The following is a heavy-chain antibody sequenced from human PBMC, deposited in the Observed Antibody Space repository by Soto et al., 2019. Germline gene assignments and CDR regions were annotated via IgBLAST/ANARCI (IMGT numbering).Heavy chain of an antibody. CDR2: IYSGGTT. CDR1: GLTVNNNY. Sequence: EVQLVESGGGLVQPGGSLRLSCAASGLTVNNNYMNWVRQAPGKGLEWVSVIYSGGTTYYADSVKGRFTISRDNSKNTXXLQMHSLRAEDTAVYYCARDLRGRKNGLTTYYFDYWGQGTLVTVSS. CDR3: ARDLRGRKNGLTTYYFDY. J-gene: IGHJ4*02. D-gene: IGHD3-9*01. V-gene: IGHV3-66*01.